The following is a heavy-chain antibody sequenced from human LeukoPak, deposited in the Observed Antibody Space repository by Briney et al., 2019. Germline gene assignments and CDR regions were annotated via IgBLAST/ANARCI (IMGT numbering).Heavy chain of an antibody. V-gene: IGHV3-30-3*01. CDR2: ISYDGSNK. CDR3: ARSGRHYYDSSHFDY. CDR1: GFTFSSYA. Sequence: GGSLRLSCAASGFTFSSYAMHWVRQAPGKGLEWVAVISYDGSNKYYADSVKGRFTISRDNSKNTLYLQMNSLRAEDTAVYYCARSGRHYYDSSHFDYWGQGTLVTVSS. J-gene: IGHJ4*02. D-gene: IGHD3-22*01.